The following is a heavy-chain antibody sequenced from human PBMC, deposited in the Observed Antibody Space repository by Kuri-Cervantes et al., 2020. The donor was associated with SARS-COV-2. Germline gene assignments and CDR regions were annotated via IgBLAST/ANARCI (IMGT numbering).Heavy chain of an antibody. CDR3: ARGVLYCSSTSCSSYFDY. CDR1: GGSFSGHY. V-gene: IGHV4-34*01. J-gene: IGHJ4*02. CDR2: INHSGST. D-gene: IGHD2-2*01. Sequence: GSLRLSCAVYGGSFSGHYWSWIRQPPGKGLEWIGEINHSGSTNYNPSLKSRVTISVDTSKNQFSLKLSSVTAADTAVYYCARGVLYCSSTSCSSYFDYWGQGTLVTVSS.